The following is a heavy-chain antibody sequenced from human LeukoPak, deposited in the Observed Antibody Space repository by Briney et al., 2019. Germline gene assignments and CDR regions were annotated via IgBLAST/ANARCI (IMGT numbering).Heavy chain of an antibody. V-gene: IGHV3-21*01. J-gene: IGHJ4*02. CDR1: GFTFSSYA. CDR2: ISSSSSYI. CDR3: ASDYGESPAFDY. Sequence: PGGSLRLSCAASGFTFSSYAMSWVRQAPGKGLEWVSSISSSSSYIYYADSVKGRFTISRDNAKNSLYLQMNSLRAEDTAVYYCASDYGESPAFDYWGQGTLVTVSS. D-gene: IGHD4-17*01.